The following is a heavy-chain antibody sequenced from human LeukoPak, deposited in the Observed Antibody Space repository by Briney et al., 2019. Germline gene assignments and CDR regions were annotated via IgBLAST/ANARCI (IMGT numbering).Heavy chain of an antibody. D-gene: IGHD3-10*01. Sequence: QTGGSLRLSCAASGFTFDDYAMHWVRQAPGKGLEWVSGISWNSGSIGYADSVKGRFTISRDNAKNSLYLQMNSLRAEDTALYYCATRSYGNWGQGTMVTVSS. J-gene: IGHJ3*01. CDR2: ISWNSGSI. CDR1: GFTFDDYA. V-gene: IGHV3-9*01. CDR3: ATRSYGN.